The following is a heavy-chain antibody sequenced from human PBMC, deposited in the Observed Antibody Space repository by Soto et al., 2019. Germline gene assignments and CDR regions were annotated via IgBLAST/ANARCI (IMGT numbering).Heavy chain of an antibody. CDR3: ARQGFGPLHGLVDV. V-gene: IGHV4-59*08. D-gene: IGHD3-10*01. CDR1: GGSINSYY. J-gene: IGHJ6*02. Sequence: QVQLQESGPGLVKPSETLSLSCTVSGGSINSYYWRWIRQSPGKRMEWIGYVHHSWGSSYNPSLQSRVAISLDTSKSQFSLKVTSVTATDTAVYYCARQGFGPLHGLVDVWGQGTTVTVSS. CDR2: VHHSWGS.